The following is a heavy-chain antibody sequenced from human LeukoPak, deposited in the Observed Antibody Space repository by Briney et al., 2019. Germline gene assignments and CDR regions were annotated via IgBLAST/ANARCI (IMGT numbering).Heavy chain of an antibody. V-gene: IGHV4-4*07. CDR1: GGSISSYY. Sequence: PSETLSLTCTVSGGSISSYYWSWIRQPAGKGLEWIGRIYTSWSTNYNPSLKSRVTISVDTSKNQFSLKLSSVTAADTAVYYCARDSYCSSTSCYDAFDIWGQGTMVTVSS. D-gene: IGHD2-2*01. J-gene: IGHJ3*02. CDR3: ARDSYCSSTSCYDAFDI. CDR2: IYTSWST.